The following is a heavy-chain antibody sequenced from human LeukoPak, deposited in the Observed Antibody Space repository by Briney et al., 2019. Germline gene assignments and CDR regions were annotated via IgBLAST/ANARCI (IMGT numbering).Heavy chain of an antibody. D-gene: IGHD3-16*01. V-gene: IGHV4-4*02. CDR1: GGSISSSNW. Sequence: SETLSLTCTVSGGSISSSNWWSWVRQPPGKGLEWIGEIYHSGSTNYNPSLKSRVTISVDKSKNQFSLKLSSVTAADTAVYYCARRLGGKGAARGNYFDYWGQGTLVTVSS. CDR2: IYHSGST. J-gene: IGHJ4*02. CDR3: ARRLGGKGAARGNYFDY.